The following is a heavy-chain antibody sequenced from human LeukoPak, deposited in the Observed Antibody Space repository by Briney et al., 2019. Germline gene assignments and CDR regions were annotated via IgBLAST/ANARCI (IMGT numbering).Heavy chain of an antibody. J-gene: IGHJ5*02. CDR1: GFTFSSYG. Sequence: PGGSLRLSCAASGFTFSSYGMHWVRQAPGKGLEWVAVIWYDGSNKYYADSVKGRFTISRDNSKNTLYLQMNSLRAEDTAVYYCPRELGSIARNSFDPWGQGTLVTVSS. V-gene: IGHV3-33*01. CDR2: IWYDGSNK. CDR3: PRELGSIARNSFDP. D-gene: IGHD2-21*01.